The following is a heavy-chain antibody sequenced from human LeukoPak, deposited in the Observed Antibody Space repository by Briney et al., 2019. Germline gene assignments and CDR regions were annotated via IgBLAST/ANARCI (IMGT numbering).Heavy chain of an antibody. CDR1: GGSFSGYF. J-gene: IGHJ5*02. V-gene: IGHV4-34*01. D-gene: IGHD6-19*01. Sequence: SETLSLTCTVYGGSFSGYFWSWIRQPPGKGLEWTGEINHSGGTNYNPSLKSRVTISVDTSKNQFSLKLSSVTAADTAVYYCARAFLYSSGWYNWFDPWGQGTLVTVSS. CDR3: ARAFLYSSGWYNWFDP. CDR2: INHSGGT.